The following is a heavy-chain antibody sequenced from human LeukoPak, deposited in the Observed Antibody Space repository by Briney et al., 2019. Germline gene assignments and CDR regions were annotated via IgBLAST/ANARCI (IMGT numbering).Heavy chain of an antibody. CDR3: ARATESSANTAFDI. J-gene: IGHJ3*02. Sequence: SETLSLTCTVSGGSINSYFWNWIRQPAGTGLECIGRIYSSGTTDYSPSLKSRVILAVDTAKKQLSLRLNSVTAADTAVYYCARATESSANTAFDIWGQGTMVTVSS. V-gene: IGHV4-4*07. D-gene: IGHD3-22*01. CDR1: GGSINSYF. CDR2: IYSSGTT.